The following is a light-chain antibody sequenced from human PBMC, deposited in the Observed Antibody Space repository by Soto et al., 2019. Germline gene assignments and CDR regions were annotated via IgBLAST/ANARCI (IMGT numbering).Light chain of an antibody. V-gene: IGKV1-5*03. Sequence: DIQMTQSPSTLSAFVGDRVTITCRASQSISSWLAWYQQKPGKAPKLLIYKASSLESGVPSRFSGSGSGTEFTLTISSLQPDDFATYYCQHYNNYPVTFGHGTRLGIK. J-gene: IGKJ5*01. CDR1: QSISSW. CDR3: QHYNNYPVT. CDR2: KAS.